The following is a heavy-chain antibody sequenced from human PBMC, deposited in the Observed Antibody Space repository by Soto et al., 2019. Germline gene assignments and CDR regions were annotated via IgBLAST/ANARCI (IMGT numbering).Heavy chain of an antibody. D-gene: IGHD3-22*01. CDR1: GFTFSSYA. CDR3: AKDRYYYDSSGYCFDY. J-gene: IGHJ4*02. V-gene: IGHV3-23*01. CDR2: ISGSGGST. Sequence: EVQLLESGGGLVQPGGSLRLSCAASGFTFSSYAMSWVRQAPGKGLEWVSAISGSGGSTYYADSVKGRFTISRDNSKKTLYLQMNSLRAEDTAVYYCAKDRYYYDSSGYCFDYWGQGTLVTVSS.